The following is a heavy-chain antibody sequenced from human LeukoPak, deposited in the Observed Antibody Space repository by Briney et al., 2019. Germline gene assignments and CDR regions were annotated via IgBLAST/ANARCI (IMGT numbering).Heavy chain of an antibody. CDR1: GFTFRTYS. V-gene: IGHV3-48*01. Sequence: GGSLRLSCAASGFTFRTYSMKWVRQAPGKGLEWVSYISDSSAMYYADSVRGRFTISRENDKNSLFLQMNSLRAEDTAVYYCARDGGYSGFDADCWGQGTLVTVSS. J-gene: IGHJ4*02. CDR3: ARDGGYSGFDADC. CDR2: ISDSSAM. D-gene: IGHD5-12*01.